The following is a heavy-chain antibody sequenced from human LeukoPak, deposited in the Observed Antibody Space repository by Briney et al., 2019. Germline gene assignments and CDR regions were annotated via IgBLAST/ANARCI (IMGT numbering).Heavy chain of an antibody. CDR2: ISYDGSNK. CDR1: GFTFSSYA. D-gene: IGHD3-22*01. Sequence: QPGGSLRLSCAASGFTFSSYAMHWVRQAPGKGLEWVAVISYDGSNKYYADSVKGRFTISRDNSKNTLYLQMNSLRAEDTAVYYCARISGLVVVIADSFDIWGQGTMVTVSS. CDR3: ARISGLVVVIADSFDI. V-gene: IGHV3-30-3*01. J-gene: IGHJ3*02.